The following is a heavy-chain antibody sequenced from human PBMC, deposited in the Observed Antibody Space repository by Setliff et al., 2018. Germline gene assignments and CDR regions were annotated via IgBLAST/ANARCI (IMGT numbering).Heavy chain of an antibody. Sequence: LRLSCAASGFTVSSNYMSWVRQAPGKGPEYVSIIYTDGTTYYTDSVKGRFTISRDNSKNTLYLQLNSLRAEDTAVYYCVRGLPFDYWGQGALVTVSS. CDR3: VRGLPFDY. CDR2: IYTDGTT. CDR1: GFTVSSNY. J-gene: IGHJ4*02. V-gene: IGHV3-66*01.